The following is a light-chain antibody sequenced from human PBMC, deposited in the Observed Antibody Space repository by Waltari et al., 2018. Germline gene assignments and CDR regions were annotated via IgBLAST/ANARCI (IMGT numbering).Light chain of an antibody. V-gene: IGKV3-15*01. CDR2: GAS. Sequence: EIVMTQSPATLSVSPGERATLSCRASETVYSNLAWYQQKPGQAPRLLIYGASTRATGVPARFSGSGSGTVFTLTINSLQSEDFAVYYCQQYNKWPPLTFGQRTKVEIK. CDR3: QQYNKWPPLT. CDR1: ETVYSN. J-gene: IGKJ1*01.